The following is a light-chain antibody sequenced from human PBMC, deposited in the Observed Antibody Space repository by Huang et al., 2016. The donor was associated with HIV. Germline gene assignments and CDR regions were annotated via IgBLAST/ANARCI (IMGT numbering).Light chain of an antibody. Sequence: DIQMTQSPSSLSASVGDRVTITCRASQRIVTWLAWYQQKPGKPPKLLIYKASTLQGGVPSRFGGGGSGTEFTLTISSLKPDDFATYFCQQYNSYSGKFGQGTKVE. J-gene: IGKJ1*01. CDR1: QRIVTW. CDR3: QQYNSYSGK. V-gene: IGKV1-5*03. CDR2: KAS.